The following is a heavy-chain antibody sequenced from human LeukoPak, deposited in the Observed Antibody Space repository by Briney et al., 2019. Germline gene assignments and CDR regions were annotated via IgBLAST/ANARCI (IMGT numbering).Heavy chain of an antibody. J-gene: IGHJ4*02. Sequence: SETLSLTCAVSGYSISSGYYWSWIRQPPGKGLEWIGYIYYSGSTNYNPSLKSRVTISVDTSKNQFSLKLSSVTAADTAVYYCARDNCSSTSCYGGFDYWGQGTLVTVSS. D-gene: IGHD2-2*01. CDR1: GYSISSGYY. V-gene: IGHV4-61*01. CDR3: ARDNCSSTSCYGGFDY. CDR2: IYYSGST.